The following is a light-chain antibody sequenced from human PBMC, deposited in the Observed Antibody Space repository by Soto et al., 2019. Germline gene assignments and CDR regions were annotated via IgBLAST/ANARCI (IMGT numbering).Light chain of an antibody. Sequence: QSALTQPPSASGSPGQSVTISCTGTSSYVGGYDRVAWFQQHPGKAPKLIIYGVTDRISGVPYRLSGSKSGTTASLTVSGLQAEDEADYFCASYGGRDDMIFGGGTQLTVL. V-gene: IGLV2-8*01. CDR2: GVT. CDR1: SSYVGGYDR. CDR3: ASYGGRDDMI. J-gene: IGLJ2*01.